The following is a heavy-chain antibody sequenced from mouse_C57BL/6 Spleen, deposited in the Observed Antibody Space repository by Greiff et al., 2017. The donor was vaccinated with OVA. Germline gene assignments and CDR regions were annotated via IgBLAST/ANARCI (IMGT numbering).Heavy chain of an antibody. CDR1: GYTFTSYW. CDR2: INPSHGGT. V-gene: IGHV1-53*01. D-gene: IGHD4-1*01. CDR3: ANHWDDWYCDV. Sequence: QVQLQQPGTELVKPGASVKLSCKASGYTFTSYWMHWVKQRPGQGLEWIGNINPSHGGTNYNETFKSKATLTLDKSSSTAYMQLSSLTSEDAAVDDCANHWDDWYCDVWGTGTTVTVSS. J-gene: IGHJ1*03.